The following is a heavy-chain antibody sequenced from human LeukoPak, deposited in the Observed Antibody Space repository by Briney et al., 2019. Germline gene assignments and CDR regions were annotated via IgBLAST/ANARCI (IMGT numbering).Heavy chain of an antibody. CDR3: ARDWEVATIPLY. CDR1: GYTFTGYY. Sequence: ASVKASCKASGYTFTGYYMHWVRQAPGQGLEWMGRINPNSGGTNYAQKFQGRVTMTRDTSISTAYMELSRLRSDDTAVYYCARDWEVATIPLYWGQGTLVTVSS. V-gene: IGHV1-2*06. D-gene: IGHD5-12*01. J-gene: IGHJ4*02. CDR2: INPNSGGT.